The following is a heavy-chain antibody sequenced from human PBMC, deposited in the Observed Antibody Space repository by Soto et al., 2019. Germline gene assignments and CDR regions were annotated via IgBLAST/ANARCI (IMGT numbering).Heavy chain of an antibody. CDR2: IYYSGST. D-gene: IGHD2-2*01. Sequence: PPGKGLEWIGSIYYSGSTNYNPSLKSRVTISVDTSKNQFSLKLSSVTAADTAVYYCARGVVCSSTSCMIDPWGQGTLVTVSS. J-gene: IGHJ5*02. CDR3: ARGVVCSSTSCMIDP. V-gene: IGHV4-39*07.